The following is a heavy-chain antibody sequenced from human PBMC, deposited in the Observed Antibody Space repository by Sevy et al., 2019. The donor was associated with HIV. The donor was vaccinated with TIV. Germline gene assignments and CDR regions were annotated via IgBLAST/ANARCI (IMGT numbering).Heavy chain of an antibody. CDR1: GFTFSSYW. Sequence: GGSLRLSCAASGFTFSSYWMSWVRQAPGKGLEWVANIKQDGSEKYYVDSVKGRFTISRDNAKNSLYLQMNSLRAEDTAVYYCAGVGVGGSLFCDYWGQGTLVTVSS. J-gene: IGHJ4*02. V-gene: IGHV3-7*01. CDR2: IKQDGSEK. CDR3: AGVGVGGSLFCDY. D-gene: IGHD1-26*01.